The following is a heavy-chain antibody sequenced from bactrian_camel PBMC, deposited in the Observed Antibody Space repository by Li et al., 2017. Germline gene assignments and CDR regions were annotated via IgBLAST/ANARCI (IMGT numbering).Heavy chain of an antibody. CDR3: AKDSGSRFGWYFDY. D-gene: IGHD3*01. V-gene: IGHV3S1*01. J-gene: IGHJ4*01. CDR1: GYTFSSEC. CDR2: IDSDGIT. Sequence: HVQLVESGGGSVQAGGSLGLSCAVSGYTFSSECMGWFRENAKKEREGLATIDSDGITRYADSVKGRFTISRDNAKNTLYLQLNSLKTEDTAMYYCAKDSGSRFGWYFDYWGQGTQVTVS.